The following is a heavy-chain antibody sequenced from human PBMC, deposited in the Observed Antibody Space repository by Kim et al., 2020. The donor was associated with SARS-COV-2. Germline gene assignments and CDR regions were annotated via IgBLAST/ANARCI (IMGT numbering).Heavy chain of an antibody. D-gene: IGHD2-21*02. J-gene: IGHJ4*02. V-gene: IGHV3-48*03. CDR3: ARTKICGGDCYANDY. Sequence: DSVKGRFTISRDNAKNSLYLQMNSLRAEDTAVYYCARTKICGGDCYANDYWGQGTLVTVSS.